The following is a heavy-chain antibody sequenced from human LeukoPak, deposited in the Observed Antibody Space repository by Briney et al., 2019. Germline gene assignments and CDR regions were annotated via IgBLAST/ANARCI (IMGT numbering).Heavy chain of an antibody. CDR2: INPNSGGT. Sequence: ASVKVSCKTSGYTFTGYYMHWVRQAPGQGLEWMGWINPNSGGTNYAQKFQGRVTMTRDTSISTAYMELSRLRSDDTAVYYCAREGNRYGGSYLLGYWGQGTLVTVSS. CDR1: GYTFTGYY. CDR3: AREGNRYGGSYLLGY. V-gene: IGHV1-2*02. J-gene: IGHJ4*02. D-gene: IGHD1-26*01.